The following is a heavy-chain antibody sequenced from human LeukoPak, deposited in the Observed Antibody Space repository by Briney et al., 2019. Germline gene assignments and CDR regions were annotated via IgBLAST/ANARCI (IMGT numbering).Heavy chain of an antibody. J-gene: IGHJ4*02. CDR3: ARDRRDSSGWRKTDY. CDR2: INPNSGGT. V-gene: IGHV1-2*06. D-gene: IGHD6-19*01. Sequence: GASVKVSCKASGYTFTGYYMHWVLQAPGQGLEWMGRINPNSGGTNYAQKFQGRVTMTRDTSISTAYMELSRLRSDDTAVYYCARDRRDSSGWRKTDYWGQGTLVTVSS. CDR1: GYTFTGYY.